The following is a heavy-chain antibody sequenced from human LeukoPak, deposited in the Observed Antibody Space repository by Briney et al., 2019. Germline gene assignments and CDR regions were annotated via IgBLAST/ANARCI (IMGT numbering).Heavy chain of an antibody. D-gene: IGHD1-26*01. Sequence: SETLSLTCTVSGGSINGYYWTWIRQSAGKGLEWIGRIYDTGSTTYNPSLESRVTMSLDTSKSQFSLRLSSVTAADTAVYYCARDSYGPGSSTIDYWGQGTQVTVSS. J-gene: IGHJ4*02. V-gene: IGHV4-4*07. CDR2: IYDTGST. CDR1: GGSINGYY. CDR3: ARDSYGPGSSTIDY.